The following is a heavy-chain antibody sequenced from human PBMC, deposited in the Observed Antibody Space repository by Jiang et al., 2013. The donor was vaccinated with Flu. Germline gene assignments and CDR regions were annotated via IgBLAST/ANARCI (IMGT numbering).Heavy chain of an antibody. CDR2: IIPILGIA. J-gene: IGHJ4*02. Sequence: GAEVKKPGSSVKVSCKASGGTFSSYTISWVRQAPGQGLEWMGRIIPILGIANYAQKFQGRVTITADKSTSTAYMELSSLRSEDTAVYYCASPPDSSGSTNYFDYWGQGTLVTVSS. V-gene: IGHV1-69*02. CDR1: GGTFSSYT. D-gene: IGHD3-22*01. CDR3: ASPPDSSGSTNYFDY.